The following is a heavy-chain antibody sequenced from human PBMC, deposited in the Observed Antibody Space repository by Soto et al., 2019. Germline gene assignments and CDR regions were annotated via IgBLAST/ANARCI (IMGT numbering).Heavy chain of an antibody. CDR3: ARDRYYDSSGYYYV. CDR1: GGTFSSYA. D-gene: IGHD3-22*01. V-gene: IGHV1-69*13. J-gene: IGHJ4*02. Sequence: GASVKVSCKASGGTFSSYAISWVRQAPGQGLEWMGGIIPIFGTANYAQKFQGRATITADESTSTAYMELSSLRAEDTAVYYCARDRYYDSSGYYYVWGQGTLVTVSS. CDR2: IIPIFGTA.